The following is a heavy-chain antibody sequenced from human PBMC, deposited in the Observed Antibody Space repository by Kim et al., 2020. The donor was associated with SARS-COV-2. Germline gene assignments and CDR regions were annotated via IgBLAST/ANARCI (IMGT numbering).Heavy chain of an antibody. D-gene: IGHD3-22*01. J-gene: IGHJ2*01. Sequence: SETLSLTCTVSGGSISSYYWSWIRQPPGKGLEWIGYIYYSGSTNYNPSLKSRVTISVDTSKNQFSLKLSSVTAADTAVYYCARDSYYDSSGYYRPLDWYFDLWGRGTLVTVSS. CDR3: ARDSYYDSSGYYRPLDWYFDL. CDR1: GGSISSYY. CDR2: IYYSGST. V-gene: IGHV4-59*01.